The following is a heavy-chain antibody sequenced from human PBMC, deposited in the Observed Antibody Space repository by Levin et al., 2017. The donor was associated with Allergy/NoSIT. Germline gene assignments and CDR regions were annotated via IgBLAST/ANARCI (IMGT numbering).Heavy chain of an antibody. CDR1: GGSISSSSYY. CDR2: IYYSGST. D-gene: IGHD6-6*01. J-gene: IGHJ6*03. CDR3: ARKVSFYYYYMDV. V-gene: IGHV4-39*01. Sequence: SETLSLTCTVSGGSISSSSYYWGWIRQPPGKGLEWIGSIYYSGSTYYNPSLKSRVTISVDTSKNQFSLKLSSVTAADTAVYYCARKVSFYYYYMDVWGKGTTVTVSS.